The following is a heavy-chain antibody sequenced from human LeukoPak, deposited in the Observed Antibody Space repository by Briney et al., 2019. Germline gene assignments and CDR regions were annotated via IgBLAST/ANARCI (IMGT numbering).Heavy chain of an antibody. CDR2: MNPNSGNT. CDR3: ARGLGYCSSTSCYGIQLFDY. J-gene: IGHJ4*02. CDR1: GYTFTSYD. D-gene: IGHD2-2*01. Sequence: GASVTVSFKASGYTFTSYDINWVRQATGQGLEWMGWMNPNSGNTGYAQKFQGRVTITRNTSISTAYMELSSLRSEDTAVYYCARGLGYCSSTSCYGIQLFDYWGQGTLVTVSS. V-gene: IGHV1-8*03.